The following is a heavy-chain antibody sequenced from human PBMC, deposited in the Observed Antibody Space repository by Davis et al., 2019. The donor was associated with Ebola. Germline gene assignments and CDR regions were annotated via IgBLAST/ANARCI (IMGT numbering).Heavy chain of an antibody. CDR1: GFTFRSYG. Sequence: PGGSLRLSCAASGFTFRSYGMHWVRQAPGKGLEWVAVISYSGSNKYYADSVKVRFTISRDNAKNSLYLQMKSLRAEDTAVYYCARDQIFEWELLHYYYYGMDVWGQGTTVTVSS. J-gene: IGHJ6*02. V-gene: IGHV3-30*03. CDR3: ARDQIFEWELLHYYYYGMDV. D-gene: IGHD1-26*01. CDR2: ISYSGSNK.